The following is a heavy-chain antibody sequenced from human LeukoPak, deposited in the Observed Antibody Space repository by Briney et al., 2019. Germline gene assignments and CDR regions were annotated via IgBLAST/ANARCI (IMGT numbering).Heavy chain of an antibody. V-gene: IGHV4-34*01. CDR3: ARAGYSYGSGTYWYFDL. D-gene: IGHD5-18*01. CDR1: GGSFSGYY. J-gene: IGHJ2*01. Sequence: SETLSLTCAVYGGSFSGYYWSWTRQPPGKGLEWIGEINHSGSTNYNPSLKSRVTISVDTSKNQFSLKLSSVTAADTAVYYCARAGYSYGSGTYWYFDLWGRGTLVTVSS. CDR2: INHSGST.